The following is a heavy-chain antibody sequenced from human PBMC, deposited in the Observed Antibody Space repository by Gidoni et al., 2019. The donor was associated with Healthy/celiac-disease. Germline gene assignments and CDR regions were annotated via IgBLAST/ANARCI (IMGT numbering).Heavy chain of an antibody. V-gene: IGHV3-30*18. CDR1: GFPVSSYA. J-gene: IGHJ4*02. CDR2: ISYDGSNK. CDR3: AKDEAYYYDSSGYYRSRYFDY. Sequence: QVQLVESGGGVVKPGRSLRLSCAASGFPVSSYAMHWVRQAPGQGLEWVAVISYDGSNKYYADSVKGRFTISRDNSKNTLYLQMNSLRAEDTAVYYCAKDEAYYYDSSGYYRSRYFDYWGQGTLVTVSS. D-gene: IGHD3-22*01.